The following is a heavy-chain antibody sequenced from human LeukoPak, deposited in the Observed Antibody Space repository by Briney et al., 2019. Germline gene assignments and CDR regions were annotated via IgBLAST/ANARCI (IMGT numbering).Heavy chain of an antibody. CDR3: ARDLDSSSWYILWFDP. V-gene: IGHV3-30-3*01. J-gene: IGHJ5*02. Sequence: GGSLRLSCAASGFAFSSLAMGWVRQAPGKGLEWVAVISYDGSNKYYADSVKGRFTISRDNSKNTLFLQMNSLRTEDTAVYYCARDLDSSSWYILWFDPWGQGTLVTVSS. CDR2: ISYDGSNK. CDR1: GFAFSSLA. D-gene: IGHD6-13*01.